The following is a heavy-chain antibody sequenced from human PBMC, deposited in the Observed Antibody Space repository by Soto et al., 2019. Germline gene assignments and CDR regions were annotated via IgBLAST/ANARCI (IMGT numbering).Heavy chain of an antibody. Sequence: SETLSLTCAVSSDSISSSHWWSWVRQPPGKGLEWIGEIYHSGATNYNPSLESRVTISVDKSKNQFSVNLSSVTAADTAVYYCARGGDYRFDYWGQGTLVTVSS. CDR2: IYHSGAT. CDR3: ARGGDYRFDY. D-gene: IGHD4-17*01. V-gene: IGHV4-4*02. CDR1: SDSISSSHW. J-gene: IGHJ4*02.